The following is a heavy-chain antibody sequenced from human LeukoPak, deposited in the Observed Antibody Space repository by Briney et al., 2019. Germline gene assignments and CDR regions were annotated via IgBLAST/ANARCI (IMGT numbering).Heavy chain of an antibody. CDR3: AREGCSSTSCHDAFDI. V-gene: IGHV1-2*02. Sequence: ASVKVSCKASVYTFTGYYMHWVRQAPGQGLEWMGWINPNSGGTNYAQKFQGRVTMTRDTSISTAYMELSRLRSDDTAVYYCAREGCSSTSCHDAFDIWDQGTMVTVSS. D-gene: IGHD2-2*01. CDR2: INPNSGGT. CDR1: VYTFTGYY. J-gene: IGHJ3*02.